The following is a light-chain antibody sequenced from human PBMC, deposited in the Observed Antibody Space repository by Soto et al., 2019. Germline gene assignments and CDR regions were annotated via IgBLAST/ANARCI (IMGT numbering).Light chain of an antibody. CDR3: LHYYTYTLK. CDR1: QRIGSW. J-gene: IGKJ1*01. Sequence: DIQMTQSPSTLSASVGDRFSITCRASQRIGSWLSWYQQKPGKVPKLLSYDASTLISGVPSRFSGTGSGPEFTHSNASLQPEDCATYYCLHYYTYTLKFGQGTKVEIK. V-gene: IGKV1-5*01. CDR2: DAS.